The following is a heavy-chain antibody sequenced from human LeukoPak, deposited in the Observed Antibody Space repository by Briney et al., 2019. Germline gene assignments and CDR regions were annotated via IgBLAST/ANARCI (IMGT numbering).Heavy chain of an antibody. CDR1: GDSIRGYY. J-gene: IGHJ4*02. CDR3: ARQSSGGWYPDY. CDR2: MYAGGST. V-gene: IGHV4-4*09. Sequence: PSETLSLTCTVPGDSIRGYYWSWIRQPPGKGLEWIGYMYAGGSTDYNPSLKSRVTISGDTSKNQFSLKLTSVTAADTAVYYCARQSSGGWYPDYWGQGALVTVSS. D-gene: IGHD6-19*01.